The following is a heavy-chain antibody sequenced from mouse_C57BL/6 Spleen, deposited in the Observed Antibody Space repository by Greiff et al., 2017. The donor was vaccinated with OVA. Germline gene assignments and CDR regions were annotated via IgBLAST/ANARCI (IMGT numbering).Heavy chain of an antibody. D-gene: IGHD2-4*01. CDR2: IRSKSNNYAT. CDR1: GFSFNTYA. CDR3: VRPDDYDGFDY. V-gene: IGHV10-1*01. Sequence: EAGGGLVQPKGSLKLSCAASGFSFNTYAMNWVRQAPGKGLEWVARIRSKSNNYATYYADSVKDRFTISRDDSESMLYLQMNNLKTEDTAMYYCVRPDDYDGFDYWGQGTTLTVSS. J-gene: IGHJ2*01.